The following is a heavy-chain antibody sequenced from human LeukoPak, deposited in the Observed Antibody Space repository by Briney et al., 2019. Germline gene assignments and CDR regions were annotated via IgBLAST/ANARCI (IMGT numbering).Heavy chain of an antibody. CDR2: IYYSGST. V-gene: IGHV4-39*01. J-gene: IGHJ6*02. CDR1: GGSISSSSYY. CDR3: ATAVAAKRYYGMDV. Sequence: SETLSLTCTVSGGSISSSSYYWGWIRQPPGQGLEWIGSIYYSGSTYYNPSLKSRVTISVDTSKNQFSLKLSSVTAADTAVSYCATAVAAKRYYGMDVWGQGTTVTVSS. D-gene: IGHD2-15*01.